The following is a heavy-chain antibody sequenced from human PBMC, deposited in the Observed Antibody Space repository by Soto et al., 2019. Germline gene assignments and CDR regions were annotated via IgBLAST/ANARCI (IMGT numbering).Heavy chain of an antibody. CDR1: GYTFTNYG. CDR3: ASRSGQLPYYFDY. J-gene: IGHJ4*02. V-gene: IGHV1-18*01. Sequence: ASVKVSCKASGYTFTNYGITWVRQAPGQGLELMGWISTHNGNTNYAQKFQGRVTLTRDTSTSTAYMELRSLRSDDTAVYYCASRSGQLPYYFDYWGQRTLVTVSS. CDR2: ISTHNGNT. D-gene: IGHD6-6*01.